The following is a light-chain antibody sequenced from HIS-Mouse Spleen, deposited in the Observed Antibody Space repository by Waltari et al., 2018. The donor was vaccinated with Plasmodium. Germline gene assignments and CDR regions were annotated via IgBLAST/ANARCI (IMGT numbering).Light chain of an antibody. V-gene: IGLV3-10*01. CDR3: YSTDSSGNHRV. CDR2: EDS. J-gene: IGLJ3*02. CDR1: ALPKNY. Sequence: SYELTQPPSVSVSPGQTATITCSGDALPKNYTYWYQQKSGQAPVLVIYEDSKRPSGIPWRFSGSSSGTMATLTISGAQVEDEADYYCYSTDSSGNHRVFGGGTKLTVL.